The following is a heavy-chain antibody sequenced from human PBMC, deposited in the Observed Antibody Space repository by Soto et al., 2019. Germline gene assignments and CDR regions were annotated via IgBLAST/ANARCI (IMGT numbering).Heavy chain of an antibody. J-gene: IGHJ4*02. D-gene: IGHD3-10*01. Sequence: PSETLSLTCTVSGGSISSGDYYWSWIRQPPGKGLEWIGYIYYSGSTYYNPSLKSRVTISVDTSKNQFSLKLSSVTAADTAVYYCAREVLLWTNFDYWGQGTLVTVSS. V-gene: IGHV4-30-4*01. CDR1: GGSISSGDYY. CDR3: AREVLLWTNFDY. CDR2: IYYSGST.